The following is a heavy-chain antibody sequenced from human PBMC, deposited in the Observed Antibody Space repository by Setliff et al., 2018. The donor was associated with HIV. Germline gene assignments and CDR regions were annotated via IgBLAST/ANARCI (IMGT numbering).Heavy chain of an antibody. CDR2: IGWDGYNT. D-gene: IGHD6-19*01. V-gene: IGHV3-43D*04. CDR1: GFTLDDYT. Sequence: PGGSLRLSCAASGFTLDDYTMHWVRQAPGKAPEWVSLIGWDGYNTYYADSVKGRFTISRDNSKNSLYLQMNSLRAEDTAFYYCAKGYRRSSGWPEYYYYALDVWGQGTTVTVSS. J-gene: IGHJ6*02. CDR3: AKGYRRSSGWPEYYYYALDV.